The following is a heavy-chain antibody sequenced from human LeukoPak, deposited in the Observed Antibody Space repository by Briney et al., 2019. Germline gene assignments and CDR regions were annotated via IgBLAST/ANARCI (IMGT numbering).Heavy chain of an antibody. CDR1: GFAFSSQA. D-gene: IGHD6-19*01. V-gene: IGHV3-23*01. CDR2: ISDSGSIT. Sequence: GGSLRLSCAASGFAFSSQAMGWVRQAPGKGLEWVSVISDSGSITYYADSVRGRFTISRDNSKNTLFLQMNSLRAEDTAVYYCAKDARRTSGWYFFDYWGQGSLVTVSS. J-gene: IGHJ4*02. CDR3: AKDARRTSGWYFFDY.